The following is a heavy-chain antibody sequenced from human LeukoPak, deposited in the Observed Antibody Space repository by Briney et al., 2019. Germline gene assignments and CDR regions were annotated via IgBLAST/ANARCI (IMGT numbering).Heavy chain of an antibody. CDR2: IHYSGST. J-gene: IGHJ4*02. V-gene: IGHV4-39*01. D-gene: IGHD3-3*01. CDR1: GGSTSSSNFY. CDR3: ARLGAGPTYYDFWSGYSSFYFDY. Sequence: SETLSLTCTVSGGSTSSSNFYWGWIRQPPGMGLEWIGGIHYSGSTYYNPSLRSRVTISIDTSKNQFSLKLSSVTAADTAVYYCARLGAGPTYYDFWSGYSSFYFDYWGQGTLVTVSS.